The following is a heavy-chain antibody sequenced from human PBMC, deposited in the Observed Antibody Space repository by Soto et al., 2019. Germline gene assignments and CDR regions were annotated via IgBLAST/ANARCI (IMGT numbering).Heavy chain of an antibody. J-gene: IGHJ4*02. CDR2: IWYDGSNK. D-gene: IGHD1-26*01. V-gene: IGHV3-33*01. CDR1: GFTFSSYG. Sequence: QVQLVESGGGVVQPGRSLRLSCAASGFTFSSYGMHWVRQAPGKGLEWVAVIWYDGSNKYYADSVKGRFTISRDNSKNTLYLQMNSLRAEDTAVYYCARGWELLDYWGQGTLAPVSS. CDR3: ARGWELLDY.